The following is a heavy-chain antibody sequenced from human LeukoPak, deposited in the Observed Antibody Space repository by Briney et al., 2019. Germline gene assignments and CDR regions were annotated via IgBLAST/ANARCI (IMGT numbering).Heavy chain of an antibody. CDR1: GFTVSSNY. Sequence: GGSLRLSCAASGFTVSSNYMSWVRQAPGKGLEWVSAISGSGGSTYYADSVKGRFTISRDNSKNTLYLQMNSLRAEDTAVYYCAKGDYGYHDAFDIWGQGTMVTVSS. CDR3: AKGDYGYHDAFDI. D-gene: IGHD4-17*01. J-gene: IGHJ3*02. CDR2: ISGSGGST. V-gene: IGHV3-23*01.